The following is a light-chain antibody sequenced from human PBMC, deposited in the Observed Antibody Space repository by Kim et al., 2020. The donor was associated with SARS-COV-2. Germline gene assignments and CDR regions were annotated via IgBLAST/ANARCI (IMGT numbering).Light chain of an antibody. CDR1: QGISNY. Sequence: ASVGHRVTITRRARQGISNYLAWYQQKPGKVPKLLFYAASALQSGVPSLCSGSGSGTDFTLTISSLQPEYVATYYCQKYNSAPLTFGGGTKVDIK. CDR2: AAS. J-gene: IGKJ4*01. V-gene: IGKV1-27*01. CDR3: QKYNSAPLT.